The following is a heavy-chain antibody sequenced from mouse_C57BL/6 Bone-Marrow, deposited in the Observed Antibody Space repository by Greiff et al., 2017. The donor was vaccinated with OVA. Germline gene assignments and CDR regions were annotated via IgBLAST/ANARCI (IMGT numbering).Heavy chain of an antibody. J-gene: IGHJ3*01. CDR3: ARWGLTPFDNWDGFAY. Sequence: VQLQQSGAELVRPGTSVKVSCKASGYAFTNYLIEWVKQRPGQGLEWIGVINPGSGGTNYNEKFKGKATLTADKSSSTAYMQLSSLTSEDSAVYVCARWGLTPFDNWDGFAYWGQGTLVTVSA. V-gene: IGHV1-54*01. CDR2: INPGSGGT. CDR1: GYAFTNYL. D-gene: IGHD4-1*01.